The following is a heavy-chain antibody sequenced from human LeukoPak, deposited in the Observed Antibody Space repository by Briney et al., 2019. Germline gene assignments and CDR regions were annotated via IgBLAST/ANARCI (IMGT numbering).Heavy chain of an antibody. J-gene: IGHJ4*02. Sequence: RGSLRLSCAPSGLTFRRDDMHGVREATGKGLEWVSLLVTSGDTYYARSVQGRFTISRDNAKNSLYLQINSLPAGDTAVYYCSRVSSSGWPNYFDSWGQGTLVTVSS. V-gene: IGHV3-13*04. CDR2: LVTSGDT. CDR3: SRVSSSGWPNYFDS. D-gene: IGHD6-19*01. CDR1: GLTFRRDD.